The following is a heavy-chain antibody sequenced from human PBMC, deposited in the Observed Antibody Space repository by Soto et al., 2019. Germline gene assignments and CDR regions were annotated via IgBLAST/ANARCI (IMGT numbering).Heavy chain of an antibody. Sequence: GGSLRLSCAASGFTFSSYGMHWVRQAPGKGLEWVAVIWYDRSNKYYADSVKGRFTISRDNSKNTLYLQMNSLRAEDTAVYYCARVRSYYDSSGYPLDYWGQGTLVTVSS. CDR1: GFTFSSYG. D-gene: IGHD3-22*01. J-gene: IGHJ4*02. CDR3: ARVRSYYDSSGYPLDY. CDR2: IWYDRSNK. V-gene: IGHV3-33*01.